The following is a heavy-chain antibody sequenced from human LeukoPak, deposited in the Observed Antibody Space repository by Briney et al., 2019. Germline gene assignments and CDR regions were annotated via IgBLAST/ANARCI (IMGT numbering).Heavy chain of an antibody. CDR1: GGTFSSYA. Sequence: SVKVSCKASGGTFSSYAISWVRQAPGQGLEWMGGIIPIFGTANYAQKFQGRVTITADESTSTAYMELSSLRSEDTAVYYCARDEDTRGDLDYWGQGTLVTVSS. J-gene: IGHJ4*02. V-gene: IGHV1-69*13. CDR2: IIPIFGTA. D-gene: IGHD2-15*01. CDR3: ARDEDTRGDLDY.